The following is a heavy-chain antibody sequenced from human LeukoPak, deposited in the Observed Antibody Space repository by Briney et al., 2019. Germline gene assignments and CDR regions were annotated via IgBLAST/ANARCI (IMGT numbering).Heavy chain of an antibody. CDR2: ISGSGGST. CDR1: GGSISSSSYY. J-gene: IGHJ4*02. CDR3: AKVANYYYGSESYYFFEH. D-gene: IGHD3-10*01. Sequence: RSSETLSLTCTVSGGSISSSSYYWGWIRQAPGKGLEWVSAISGSGGSTYYADSVKGRFTISRDNSKNTLYLQMNSLRVEDTAVYYCAKVANYYYGSESYYFFEHWGQGTPVTASS. V-gene: IGHV3-23*01.